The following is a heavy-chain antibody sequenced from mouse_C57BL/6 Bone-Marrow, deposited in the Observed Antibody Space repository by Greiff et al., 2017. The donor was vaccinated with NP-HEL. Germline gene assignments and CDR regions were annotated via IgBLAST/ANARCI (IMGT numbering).Heavy chain of an antibody. CDR1: GFTFSSYA. V-gene: IGHV5-4*01. CDR2: ISDGGSYT. CDR3: AREPDRLRYAMDY. J-gene: IGHJ4*01. D-gene: IGHD1-1*01. Sequence: EVKLMESGGGLVKPGGSLKLSCAASGFTFSSYAMSWVRQTPEKRLEWVATISDGGSYTYYPDNVKGRFTISRDNAKNNLYLQMSHLKSEDTAMYYCAREPDRLRYAMDYWGQGTSVTVSS.